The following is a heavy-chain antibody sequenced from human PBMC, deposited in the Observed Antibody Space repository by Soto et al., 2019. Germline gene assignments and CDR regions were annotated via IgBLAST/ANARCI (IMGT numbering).Heavy chain of an antibody. J-gene: IGHJ6*02. D-gene: IGHD1-26*01. V-gene: IGHV1-2*02. CDR2: INPKTAAT. CDR1: GYSFSDYF. CDR3: ARIKWGLNYYNGMDV. Sequence: ASVKVSCKPSGYSFSDYFIQWVRQAPGQGLEWVAWINPKTAATNYAKKFQGRVSLTWDTSSTTAYMELTRLRPDDTAVYYCARIKWGLNYYNGMDVWGQGTTVTVSS.